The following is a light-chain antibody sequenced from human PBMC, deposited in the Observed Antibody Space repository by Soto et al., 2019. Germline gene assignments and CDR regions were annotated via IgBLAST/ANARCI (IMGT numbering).Light chain of an antibody. CDR3: QHRVT. CDR2: GAS. CDR1: QSVSSSY. J-gene: IGKJ2*01. V-gene: IGKV3-20*01. Sequence: EIVLTQSPGTLSLSPGERATLSCRASQSVSSSYLAWYQQKPGQAPRLLIYGASSRATGIPDRFSGSGSGTDFTLTISRLEPEDFAVYYCQHRVTFGKGTKLEIK.